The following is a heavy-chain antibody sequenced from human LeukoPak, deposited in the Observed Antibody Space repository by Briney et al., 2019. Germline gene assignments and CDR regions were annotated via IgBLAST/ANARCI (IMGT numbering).Heavy chain of an antibody. Sequence: GGSLRLSCAVSGCTFSGYSMSWVRQAPGKGLEWVSVIYSGGSTYYADSVKGRFTISRHNSKNTLYLQMNSLRAEDTAVYYCARNSGTNWFDPWGQGTLVTVSS. CDR2: IYSGGST. V-gene: IGHV3-53*04. D-gene: IGHD1-26*01. CDR3: ARNSGTNWFDP. CDR1: GCTFSGYS. J-gene: IGHJ5*02.